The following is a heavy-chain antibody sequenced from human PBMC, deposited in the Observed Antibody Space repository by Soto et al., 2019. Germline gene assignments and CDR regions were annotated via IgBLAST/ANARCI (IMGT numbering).Heavy chain of an antibody. V-gene: IGHV4-31*03. Sequence: QVQLQESGPGLVKPSQTLSLTCTVSGGSISSGGYYWSWIRQHPGKGLEWIGYIYYSGSTYYNPSLMSRVTISVDTSKNQFSLKLSSVTAADTAVYYCARDGHTYYSNYDRNWFDPWGQGTLVTVSS. CDR3: ARDGHTYYSNYDRNWFDP. CDR2: IYYSGST. J-gene: IGHJ5*02. D-gene: IGHD4-4*01. CDR1: GGSISSGGYY.